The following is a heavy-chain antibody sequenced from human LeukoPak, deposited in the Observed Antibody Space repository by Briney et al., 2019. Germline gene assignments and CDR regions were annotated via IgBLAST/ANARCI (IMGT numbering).Heavy chain of an antibody. V-gene: IGHV1-2*02. J-gene: IGHJ5*02. CDR1: GYTFTGYY. D-gene: IGHD3-10*01. CDR3: ARSARMVRGMNWFDP. CDR2: INPNSGGT. Sequence: ASVKVSCKASGYTFTGYYMHWVRRAPGQGPEWMGWINPNSGGTNYAQKFQGRVTMTRDTSISTAYMELSRLRSDDTAVYYCARSARMVRGMNWFDPWGQGTLVTVSS.